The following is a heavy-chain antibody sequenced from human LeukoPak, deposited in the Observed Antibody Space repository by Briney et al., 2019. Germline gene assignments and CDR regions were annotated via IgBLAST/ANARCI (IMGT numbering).Heavy chain of an antibody. D-gene: IGHD2-2*01. CDR3: ARDSGDIVVVLAAIGVGYYYYYGMDV. V-gene: IGHV1-18*01. Sequence: ASVKVSCKASGYTFTSYGISWVRQAPGQGLEWMGWISAYNGNTNYAQKLQGRVTMTTDTSTSTAYMELRSLRSDDTVVYYCARDSGDIVVVLAAIGVGYYYYYGMDVWGQGTTVTVSS. CDR2: ISAYNGNT. J-gene: IGHJ6*02. CDR1: GYTFTSYG.